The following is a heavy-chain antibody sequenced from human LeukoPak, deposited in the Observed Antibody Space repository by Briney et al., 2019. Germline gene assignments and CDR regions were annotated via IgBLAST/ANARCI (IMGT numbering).Heavy chain of an antibody. Sequence: GASVKVSCKASGYTFTGYYIHWLRQAPGQGLEWMGRISPNSGATNYAQKFQDRVTVTRDTFINTAYMELSRLTSDDTAVYYCAGKSATVGDNWFDPWGQGTRVTVSS. V-gene: IGHV1-2*06. J-gene: IGHJ5*02. CDR3: AGKSATVGDNWFDP. CDR2: ISPNSGAT. CDR1: GYTFTGYY. D-gene: IGHD3-16*01.